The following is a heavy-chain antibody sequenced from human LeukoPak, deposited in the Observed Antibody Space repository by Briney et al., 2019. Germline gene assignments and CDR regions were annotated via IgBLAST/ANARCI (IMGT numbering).Heavy chain of an antibody. Sequence: GRALRLSCAASGFTFSSYAMHWVRQAPGKGLDGVAVISYDGSYKNYADSVKGRFTISRDNSRNTVYLQMNSLRPEDTAVYYCARDGCSSTSCSEGFQYWGQGTLVTVSS. CDR1: GFTFSSYA. CDR3: ARDGCSSTSCSEGFQY. V-gene: IGHV3-30*04. D-gene: IGHD2-2*01. J-gene: IGHJ1*01. CDR2: ISYDGSYK.